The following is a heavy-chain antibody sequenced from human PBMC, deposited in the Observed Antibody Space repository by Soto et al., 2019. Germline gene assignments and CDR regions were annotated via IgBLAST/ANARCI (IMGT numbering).Heavy chain of an antibody. D-gene: IGHD3-10*01. CDR2: ISSSSSNI. Sequence: PGGSLRLSCLDSGFTFNRYSMTWVRQAPGKGLEWVSYISSSSSNIYYADSLKGRFTISRDNAKNSLYLQMNSLKDEDTAVYYCATVRFGTYAFDIWGQGTMVTVSS. CDR1: GFTFNRYS. CDR3: ATVRFGTYAFDI. V-gene: IGHV3-48*02. J-gene: IGHJ3*02.